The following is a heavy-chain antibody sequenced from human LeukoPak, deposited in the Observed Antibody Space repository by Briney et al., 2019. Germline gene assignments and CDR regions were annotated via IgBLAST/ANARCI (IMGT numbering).Heavy chain of an antibody. CDR2: IKQDGSVK. CDR1: GFTFSSYW. CDR3: ARDQVERGYSTPSSCWFDP. V-gene: IGHV3-7*01. J-gene: IGHJ5*02. D-gene: IGHD1-1*01. Sequence: PGGSLRLSCAASGFTFSSYWMSWVRQAPGKGLEWVANIKQDGSVKYYVDSVKGRFTISRDNAKNSLYLQMNSLRAEDTAVYYCARDQVERGYSTPSSCWFDPWGQGTLVTVSS.